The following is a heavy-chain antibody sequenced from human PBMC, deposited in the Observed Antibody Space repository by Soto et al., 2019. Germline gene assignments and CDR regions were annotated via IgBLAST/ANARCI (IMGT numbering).Heavy chain of an antibody. V-gene: IGHV4-30-4*01. CDR3: ASAGVATIYTGNTWFDP. Sequence: QVQLQESGPGLVKPSQTLSLTCTVSGGSISSGDYYWSGIRKPPGKGMEWIGYIDYSGSTYYNPSLKLRVTISVATSKNQSSMNLSSVTAADTAMYYGASAGVATIYTGNTWFDPWGQGTLVTVSS. CDR2: IDYSGST. J-gene: IGHJ5*02. D-gene: IGHD5-12*01. CDR1: GGSISSGDYY.